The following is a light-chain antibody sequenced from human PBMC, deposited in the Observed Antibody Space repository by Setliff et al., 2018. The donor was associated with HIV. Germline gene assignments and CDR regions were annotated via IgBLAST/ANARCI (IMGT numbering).Light chain of an antibody. CDR2: DDS. CDR1: NIGRKS. J-gene: IGLJ2*01. CDR3: QVWDSSSDLMV. V-gene: IGLV3-21*03. Sequence: SYELTQPPSVSVAPGKTATIPCGGNNIGRKSVHWYQQKPGQAPVLVVFDDSDRPSGIPERFSGSNSGNTATLTIDRVEAGDEADYYCQVWDSSSDLMVFGGGTKSPS.